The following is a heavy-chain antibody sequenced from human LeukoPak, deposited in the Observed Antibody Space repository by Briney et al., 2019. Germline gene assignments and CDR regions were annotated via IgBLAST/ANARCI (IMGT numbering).Heavy chain of an antibody. CDR2: INPSGGST. V-gene: IGHV1-46*03. D-gene: IGHD6-19*01. CDR1: GYTFTSYY. Sequence: ASVKVSCKASGYTFTSYYMHWVRQAPGQGLEWMGIINPSGGSTSYAQKFQGRVTMTRDTSTSTVYMELSSLRSEDTAVYYCARELSSGWYRRPSGDGAFDIWGQGTMVTVSS. CDR3: ARELSSGWYRRPSGDGAFDI. J-gene: IGHJ3*02.